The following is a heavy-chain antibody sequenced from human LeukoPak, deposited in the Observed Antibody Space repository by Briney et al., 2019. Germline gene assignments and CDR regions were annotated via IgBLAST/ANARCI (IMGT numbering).Heavy chain of an antibody. CDR2: ISDSGRRT. CDR1: GXNFANYG. J-gene: IGHJ4*02. Sequence: GGSLRLSWAASGXNFANYGVSWVRQAPGKGLEWVSTISDSGRRTYYADSVKGRFTISRDNSKNSLYLQMTNLRAEDTALYYCAAVRGRKEMGDYWGQGTLVTVSS. CDR3: AAVRGRKEMGDY. V-gene: IGHV3-23*01. D-gene: IGHD5-24*01.